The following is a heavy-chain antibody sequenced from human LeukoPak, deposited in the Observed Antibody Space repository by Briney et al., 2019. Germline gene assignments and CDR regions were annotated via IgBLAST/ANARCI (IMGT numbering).Heavy chain of an antibody. D-gene: IGHD3-10*01. CDR2: IYHSGST. Sequence: SGTLSLTCAVSGGSISSSNWWSWVRQPPGKGLEWFGEIYHSGSTNYNPSLKSRVTISVDKSKNQFSLKLSSVTAADTAVYYCARASFKYGSGSYFDYWGQGTLVTVSS. CDR1: GGSISSSNW. J-gene: IGHJ4*02. CDR3: ARASFKYGSGSYFDY. V-gene: IGHV4-4*02.